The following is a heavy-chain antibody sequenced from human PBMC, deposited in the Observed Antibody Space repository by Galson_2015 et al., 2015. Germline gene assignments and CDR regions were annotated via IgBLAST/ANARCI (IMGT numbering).Heavy chain of an antibody. J-gene: IGHJ4*02. Sequence: SLRLSCAASGFTFSSYGMHWVRQAPGKGLEWVAVIWYDGSNKYYADSVKGRFTISRDNAKNTLYLQMNSLRAEDTAVYYCAREYYYDRGGYYGSSFDYPPQGTLLAASS. CDR3: AREYYYDRGGYYGSSFDY. V-gene: IGHV3-33*01. CDR1: GFTFSSYG. D-gene: IGHD3-22*01. CDR2: IWYDGSNK.